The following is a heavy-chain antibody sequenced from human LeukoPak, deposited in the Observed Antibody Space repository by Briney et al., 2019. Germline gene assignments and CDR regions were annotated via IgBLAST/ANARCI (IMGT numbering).Heavy chain of an antibody. CDR2: TWIDGSSE. J-gene: IGHJ4*02. D-gene: IGHD3-10*01. CDR3: LIKPARWF. Sequence: GRSLRLSCAMSGYTFSNFTMHWVRQTPGKGLEWVALTWIDGSSEYYADSVKGRFTTSRDKSKNTLYLQMNSLRAEDTAVYFCLIKPARWFGGQGTLVTVSS. V-gene: IGHV3-30*02. CDR1: GYTFSNFT.